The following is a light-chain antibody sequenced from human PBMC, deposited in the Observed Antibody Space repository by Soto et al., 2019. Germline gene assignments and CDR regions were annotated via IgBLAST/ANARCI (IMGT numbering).Light chain of an antibody. Sequence: EILITQSPATVSVSPVARATLSCRASLSISNSLAWYQQKPGQAPRLLIYEASNRATGIPARFSGSGSGTDFTLTISSLEPEDFAVYYCQQRGEWPPGATFGQGTRLEIK. CDR3: QQRGEWPPGAT. CDR1: LSISNS. J-gene: IGKJ5*01. CDR2: EAS. V-gene: IGKV3-11*01.